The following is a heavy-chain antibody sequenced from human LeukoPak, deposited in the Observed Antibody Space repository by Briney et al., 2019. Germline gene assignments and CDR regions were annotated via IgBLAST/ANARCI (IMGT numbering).Heavy chain of an antibody. CDR1: GLTFSSHW. CDR2: ITNDGSST. J-gene: IGHJ5*02. Sequence: QTGGSLRLSCAASGLTFSSHWMHWVRQAPGKGLVWVSRITNDGSSTTYADSVKGRFTISRDNAKNTLYLQMNSLRVEDTAVYYCARDPRNVGLAPWGQGTLVTVSS. D-gene: IGHD2-15*01. CDR3: ARDPRNVGLAP. V-gene: IGHV3-74*01.